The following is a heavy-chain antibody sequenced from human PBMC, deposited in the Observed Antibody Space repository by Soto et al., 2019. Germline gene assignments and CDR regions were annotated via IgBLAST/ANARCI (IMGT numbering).Heavy chain of an antibody. V-gene: IGHV1-69*01. CDR1: GGTFNNYA. J-gene: IGHJ4*02. CDR3: ASSYGTSWYGDW. D-gene: IGHD6-13*01. Sequence: QVQLVQSGAEVKKPGSSVKVSCRASGGTFNNYAVTWVRQAPGQGLEWMGGTIPVSGTANYAQQFQGRVMITADESTNTVYMELSSLRSEDTAMYYCASSYGTSWYGDWWGQGTLVTVSS. CDR2: TIPVSGTA.